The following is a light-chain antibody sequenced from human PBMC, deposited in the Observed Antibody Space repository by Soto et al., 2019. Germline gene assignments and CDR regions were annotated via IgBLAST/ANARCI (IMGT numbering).Light chain of an antibody. CDR1: SSNIGSNT. J-gene: IGLJ2*01. CDR3: AAWDDSLNGPYVV. CDR2: SNN. Sequence: QSVLTQPPSASGTPGQRVTISCSGSSSNIGSNTVNWYQQLPGTAPKLLIYSNNQRPSGVPDRFSGSKSGTSASLAISGLQSEDEADYYRAAWDDSLNGPYVVFGGGTQLTVL. V-gene: IGLV1-44*01.